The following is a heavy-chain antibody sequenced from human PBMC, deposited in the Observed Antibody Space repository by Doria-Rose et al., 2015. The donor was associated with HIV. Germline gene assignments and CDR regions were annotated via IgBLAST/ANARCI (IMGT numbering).Heavy chain of an antibody. Sequence: QITLKESGPVLVKPTETLTLTCTVSGVSLSSPGMGVSWIRQPPGKALEWLANNFSDDERSYKTSLKSRLTISRGTSKSQVVLAMTDMDPVDTATYYCARIKSSRWYHKYYFDFWGQETLAIVSA. CDR1: GVSLSSPGMG. CDR3: ARIKSSRWYHKYYFDF. D-gene: IGHD6-13*01. V-gene: IGHV2-26*01. J-gene: IGHJ4*02. CDR2: NFSDDER.